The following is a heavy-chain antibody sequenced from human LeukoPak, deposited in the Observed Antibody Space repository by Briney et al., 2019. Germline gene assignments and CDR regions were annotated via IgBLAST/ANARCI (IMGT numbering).Heavy chain of an antibody. D-gene: IGHD2-15*01. CDR3: ARDPGYYYAMDV. Sequence: SQTLSLTCAISGDSVSSNTAAWNWVRQSPSRGLEWPGRTYYRSKWYYDYATSVSSRMAINPDTSKNLFSLQLNSVTPEDTAVYYCARDPGYYYAMDVWGQGTTVTVSS. CDR2: TYYRSKWYY. CDR1: GDSVSSNTAA. V-gene: IGHV6-1*01. J-gene: IGHJ6*02.